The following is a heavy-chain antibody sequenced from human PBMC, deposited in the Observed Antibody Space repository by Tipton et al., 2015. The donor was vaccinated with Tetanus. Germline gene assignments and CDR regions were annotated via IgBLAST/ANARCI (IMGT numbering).Heavy chain of an antibody. CDR1: GASINAGGYL. J-gene: IGHJ6*02. Sequence: TLSLTCTVSGASINAGGYLWTWVRQHPGKGLEWIGNIYYTELTSYTPSLNSRVSISVDTSKNQFSLRLTSVTAADTAVYFCTGDDYYDTSLRDYYGMDVWGPGTTVTVSS. CDR2: IYYTELT. V-gene: IGHV4-31*03. D-gene: IGHD3-22*01. CDR3: TGDDYYDTSLRDYYGMDV.